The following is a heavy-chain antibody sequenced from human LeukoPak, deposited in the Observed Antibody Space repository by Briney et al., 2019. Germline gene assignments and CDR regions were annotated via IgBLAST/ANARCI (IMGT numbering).Heavy chain of an antibody. D-gene: IGHD5-12*01. V-gene: IGHV3-48*03. Sequence: GGSLRLSCAASGFTFRSSEMNWVRQAPGKGLEWVSYISDGGKTKYYADSVKGRFTISRDNAKNSLYLQMNSLRAEDTAVYYCARDYSGWSLAPWGQGTLVTVSS. CDR1: GFTFRSSE. J-gene: IGHJ5*02. CDR2: ISDGGKTK. CDR3: ARDYSGWSLAP.